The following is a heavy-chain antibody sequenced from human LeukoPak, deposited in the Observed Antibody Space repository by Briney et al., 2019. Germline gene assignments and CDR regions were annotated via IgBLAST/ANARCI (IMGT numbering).Heavy chain of an antibody. Sequence: PSETLSLTCIVFGYSISSGYYWGWIRPPPGKGLEWIGSIYHSGSTYYNPSLKSRVTISVDTSKNQFSLKLSSVTAADTAVYYCARAVVVPAARSGEHDYWGQGTLVTVSS. V-gene: IGHV4-38-2*02. CDR1: GYSISSGYY. CDR3: ARAVVVPAARSGEHDY. J-gene: IGHJ4*02. D-gene: IGHD2-2*01. CDR2: IYHSGST.